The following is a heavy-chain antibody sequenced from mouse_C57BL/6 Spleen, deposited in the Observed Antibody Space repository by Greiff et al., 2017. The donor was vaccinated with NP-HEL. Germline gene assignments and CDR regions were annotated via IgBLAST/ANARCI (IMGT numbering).Heavy chain of an antibody. V-gene: IGHV1-81*01. CDR3: ARDGHRDYAMDY. CDR2: IYPRSGNT. D-gene: IGHD3-1*01. CDR1: GYTFTSYG. Sequence: LVESGAELARPGASVKLSCKASGYTFTSYGISWVKQRTGQGLEWIGEIYPRSGNTYYNEKFKGKATLTADKSSSTAYMELRSLTSEDSAVYFCARDGHRDYAMDYWGQGTSVTVSS. J-gene: IGHJ4*01.